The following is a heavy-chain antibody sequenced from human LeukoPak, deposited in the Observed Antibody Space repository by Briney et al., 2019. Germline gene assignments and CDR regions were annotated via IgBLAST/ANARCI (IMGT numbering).Heavy chain of an antibody. V-gene: IGHV1-3*01. J-gene: IGHJ4*02. D-gene: IGHD1-26*01. CDR1: GYTFINYA. CDR3: ALGAYDY. CDR2: INAGDGNT. Sequence: ASVTVSCTASGYTFINYAIHWVRQAPGQGLGWMGWINAGDGNTRYSQSFQDRVTITRDTSASTAYMELSSLRSEDSAVYYCALGAYDYWGQGTLVSVSS.